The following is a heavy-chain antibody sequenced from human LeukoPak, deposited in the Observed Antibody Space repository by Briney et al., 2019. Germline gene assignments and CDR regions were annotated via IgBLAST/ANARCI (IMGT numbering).Heavy chain of an antibody. Sequence: SETLSLTCTVSGGSISSYYWGWIRQPPGKGLEWIGSIYHSGSTYYNPSLKSRVTISVDTSKNQFSLKLSSVTAADTAVYYCARGGGAAARYYYYYYYYMDVWGKGTTVTVSS. CDR1: GGSISSYY. J-gene: IGHJ6*03. CDR2: IYHSGST. CDR3: ARGGGAAARYYYYYYYYMDV. V-gene: IGHV4-38-2*02. D-gene: IGHD6-13*01.